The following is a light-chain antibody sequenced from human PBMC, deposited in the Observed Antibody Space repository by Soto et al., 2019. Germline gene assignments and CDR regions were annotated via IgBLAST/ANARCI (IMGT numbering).Light chain of an antibody. CDR1: SSDVGGNNY. Sequence: QSALTQPPSASGSPGQTVTISCTGTSSDVGGNNYVSWYQQHPGKAPKLVIYEVSKRPSGVPDRFSGFKSGNTASLTVSGLQAADEADYFCSSYAGINKAFGGGIKLTVL. J-gene: IGLJ2*01. CDR2: EVS. V-gene: IGLV2-8*01. CDR3: SSYAGINKA.